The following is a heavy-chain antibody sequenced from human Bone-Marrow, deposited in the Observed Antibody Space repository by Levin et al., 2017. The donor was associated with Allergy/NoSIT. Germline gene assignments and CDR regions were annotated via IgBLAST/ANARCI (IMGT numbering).Heavy chain of an antibody. CDR2: IYYSGST. D-gene: IGHD1/OR15-1a*01. Sequence: PSETLSLTCTVSGGSISSSSYYWGWIRQPPGKGLEWIGSIYYSGSTYYNPSLKSRVTISVDTSKNQFSLKLSSVTAADTAVYYCARIAPPGTFDYWGQGTLVTVSS. CDR3: ARIAPPGTFDY. J-gene: IGHJ4*02. CDR1: GGSISSSSYY. V-gene: IGHV4-39*07.